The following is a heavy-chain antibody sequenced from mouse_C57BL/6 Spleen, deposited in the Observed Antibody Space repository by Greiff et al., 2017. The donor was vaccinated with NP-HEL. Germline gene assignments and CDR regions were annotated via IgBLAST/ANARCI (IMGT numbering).Heavy chain of an antibody. V-gene: IGHV1-54*01. D-gene: IGHD1-1*01. CDR3: AKCGSSSYWYFDV. J-gene: IGHJ1*03. CDR2: INPGSGGT. CDR1: GYAFTNYL. Sequence: QVQLQQSGAELVRPGPSVKVSCKASGYAFTNYLIEWVKQRPGQGLEWIGVINPGSGGTNYNEKFKGKATLTADKSSSTAYMQLSSLTSEDSAVYFCAKCGSSSYWYFDVWGTGTTVTVSS.